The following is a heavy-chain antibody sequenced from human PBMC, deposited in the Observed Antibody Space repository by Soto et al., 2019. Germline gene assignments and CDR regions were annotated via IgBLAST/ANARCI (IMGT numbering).Heavy chain of an antibody. CDR3: ARDRVSYYDSSGYYPYNWFDP. CDR2: IYYSGST. J-gene: IGHJ5*02. CDR1: GGSISSGGYY. Sequence: QVQLQESGPGLVKPSQTLSLTCTVSGGSISSGGYYWSWIRQHPGKGLEWIGYIYYSGSTYYNPSLKSRVTISVDTSKNQFSLKLSSVTAADTAVYYCARDRVSYYDSSGYYPYNWFDPWGQGTLVTVSS. D-gene: IGHD3-22*01. V-gene: IGHV4-31*03.